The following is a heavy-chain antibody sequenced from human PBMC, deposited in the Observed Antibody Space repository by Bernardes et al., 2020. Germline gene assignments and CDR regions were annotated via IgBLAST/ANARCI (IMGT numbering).Heavy chain of an antibody. D-gene: IGHD3-10*01. CDR1: GYTFTTYG. CDR2: SSTYNGAT. CDR3: ARDREIWLGESRGQGQAYGQYGMDT. V-gene: IGHV1-18*01. J-gene: IGHJ6*02. Sequence: ASVKVSCKASGYTFTTYGISWVRQAPGQGLEWMGWSSTYNGATTRVQNLQGRVTLTTDPSTSTAYMELRSLRSDDTAIYFCARDREIWLGESRGQGQAYGQYGMDTWGQGTTVTVS.